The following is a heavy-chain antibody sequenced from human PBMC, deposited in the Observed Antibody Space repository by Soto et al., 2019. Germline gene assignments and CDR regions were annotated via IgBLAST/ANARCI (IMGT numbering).Heavy chain of an antibody. CDR3: ARAPGSSSPEALYYYYGMDV. V-gene: IGHV4-34*01. CDR2: INHSGST. J-gene: IGHJ6*02. CDR1: GGSFSGYY. D-gene: IGHD6-6*01. Sequence: ETLSLTCAVYGGSFSGYYWSWIRQPPGKGLEWIGEINHSGSTNYNPSLKSRVTISVDTSKNQFSLKLSSVTAADTAVYYCARAPGSSSPEALYYYYGMDVWGQGTTVTVSS.